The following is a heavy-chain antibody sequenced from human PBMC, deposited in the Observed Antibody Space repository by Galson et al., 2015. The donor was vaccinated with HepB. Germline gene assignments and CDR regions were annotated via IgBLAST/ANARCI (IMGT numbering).Heavy chain of an antibody. J-gene: IGHJ6*02. CDR1: GFTFSSYW. CDR2: IKQDGSEK. CDR3: AREDGVVVVAATLQRRYYYYGMDV. V-gene: IGHV3-7*03. Sequence: SLRLSCAASGFTFSSYWMSWVRQAPGKGLEWVANIKQDGSEKYYVDSVKGRFTISRDNAKNSLYLQMNSLRAEDTAVYYCAREDGVVVVAATLQRRYYYYGMDVWGQGTTVTVSS. D-gene: IGHD2-15*01.